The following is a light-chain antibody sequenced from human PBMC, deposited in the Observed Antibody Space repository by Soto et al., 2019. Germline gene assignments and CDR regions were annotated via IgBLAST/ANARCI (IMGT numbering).Light chain of an antibody. CDR1: SSNIGSNT. CDR2: SNN. CDR3: AAWDDSLNALV. Sequence: QSVLTQPPSASWTPGQRVTISCSGSSSNIGSNTVSWYQQVPGTAPKLLIYSNNQRPSGVPGRFSGSKSGTSASLATSGLESEDEADYYCAAWDDSLNALVFGTWTKLTVL. V-gene: IGLV1-44*01. J-gene: IGLJ1*01.